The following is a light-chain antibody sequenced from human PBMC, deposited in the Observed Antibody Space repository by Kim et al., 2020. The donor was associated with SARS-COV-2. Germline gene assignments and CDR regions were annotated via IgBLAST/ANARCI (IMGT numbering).Light chain of an antibody. Sequence: GKSVPISCTGTGSDVGGYNYVSWYQQHPGKAPKLMIYEVNRRPSGVPDRFSASKSGNTASLTVSGLQAEDEADYYCISYAGNNVYVFGTGTRVTVL. V-gene: IGLV2-8*01. CDR1: GSDVGGYNY. CDR2: EVN. CDR3: ISYAGNNVYV. J-gene: IGLJ1*01.